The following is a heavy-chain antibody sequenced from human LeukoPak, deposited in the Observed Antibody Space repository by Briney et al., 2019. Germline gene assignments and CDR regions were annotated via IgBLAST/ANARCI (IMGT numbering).Heavy chain of an antibody. CDR3: ASGKRSFDFFFRH. V-gene: IGHV1-2*02. CDR2: IKPSSGDT. J-gene: IGHJ4*02. Sequence: ASVKVSCKTSGYTFTGYYIHWVLQAPGQGHEWMGWIKPSSGDTNYAQKFLGRVTITRDTSISTAYMEVSRLRSDDTPVYSCASGKRSFDFFFRHWGQGSLVTVS. D-gene: IGHD3-9*01. CDR1: GYTFTGYY.